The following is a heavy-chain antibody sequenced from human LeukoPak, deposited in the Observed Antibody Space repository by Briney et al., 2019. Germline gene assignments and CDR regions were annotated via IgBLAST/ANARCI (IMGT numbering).Heavy chain of an antibody. V-gene: IGHV1-18*01. J-gene: IGHJ6*03. D-gene: IGHD5-24*01. CDR3: ARVDGYSDYYYYYMDV. CDR2: ISAYNGNT. CDR1: GYTFTNYG. Sequence: ASVKVSCKASGYTFTNYGISWVRQAPGQGLEWMGWISAYNGNTNYAQMLQGRVTMTTDTSTSTAYMELRSLRSDDTAVYYCARVDGYSDYYYYYMDVWGKGTTVTVSS.